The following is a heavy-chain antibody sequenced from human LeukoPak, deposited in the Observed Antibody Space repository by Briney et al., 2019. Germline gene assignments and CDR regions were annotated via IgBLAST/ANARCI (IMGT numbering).Heavy chain of an antibody. V-gene: IGHV4-31*03. CDR2: IYYSGCT. CDR3: ARSPYCTGGSCYLLH. CDR1: GGSISSGGYY. D-gene: IGHD2-15*01. Sequence: SETLSLTCTVSGGSISSGGYYWSWIRQHPGKGLEWIGYIYYSGCTYYDPSLKSRVTISVDTSKNQFSLKLSSVTAADTAVYYCARSPYCTGGSCYLLHWGQGTLVTVSS. J-gene: IGHJ4*02.